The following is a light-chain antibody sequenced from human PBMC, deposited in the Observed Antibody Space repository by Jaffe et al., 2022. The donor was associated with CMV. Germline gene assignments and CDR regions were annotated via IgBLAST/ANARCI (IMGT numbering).Light chain of an antibody. CDR1: QSILYSPNNKNY. CDR3: QQFYSSPYT. J-gene: IGKJ2*01. CDR2: WAS. Sequence: DIVMTQSPDSLAVSLGERATIKCKSSQSILYSPNNKNYLAWYQQTPGQPPKLLIYWASTRESGVPDRFSGSGSGTDFTLTISSLQAEDVAVYYCQQFYSSPYTFGQGTKLEI. V-gene: IGKV4-1*01.